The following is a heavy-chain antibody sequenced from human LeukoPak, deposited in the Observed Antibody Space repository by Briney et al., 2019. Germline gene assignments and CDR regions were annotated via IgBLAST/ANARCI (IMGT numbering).Heavy chain of an antibody. Sequence: GGSLRLSCAASGFTFSSYVMSWVRQAPGKGLEWVSAISGSGGSTYYADSVKGRFTISRDNSKNTLYLQMNSLRAEDTAVYYCAKAEYSSGWIFDYWGQGTLVTVSS. CDR2: ISGSGGST. CDR1: GFTFSSYV. J-gene: IGHJ4*02. D-gene: IGHD6-19*01. V-gene: IGHV3-23*01. CDR3: AKAEYSSGWIFDY.